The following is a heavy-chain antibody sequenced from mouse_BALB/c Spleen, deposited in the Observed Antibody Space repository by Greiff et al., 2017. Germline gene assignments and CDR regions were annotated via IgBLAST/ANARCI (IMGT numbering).Heavy chain of an antibody. V-gene: IGHV6-6*02. Sequence: EVQVVESGGGLVQPGGSMKLSCVASGFTFSNYWMNWVRQSPEKGLEWVAEIRLKSNNYATHYAESVKGRFTISRDDSKSSVYLQMNNLRAEDTGIYYCTITTATWFAYWGQGTLVTVSA. D-gene: IGHD1-2*01. J-gene: IGHJ3*01. CDR2: IRLKSNNYAT. CDR1: GFTFSNYW. CDR3: TITTATWFAY.